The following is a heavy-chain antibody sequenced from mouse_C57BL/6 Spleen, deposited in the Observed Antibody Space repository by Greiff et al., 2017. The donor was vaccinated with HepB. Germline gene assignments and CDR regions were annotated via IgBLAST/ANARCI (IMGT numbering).Heavy chain of an antibody. CDR2: IYPGDGDT. J-gene: IGHJ4*01. V-gene: IGHV1-82*01. CDR3: ARGGYYYGSSYEAMDD. CDR1: GYAFSSSW. Sequence: QVQLQQSGPELVKPGASVKISCKASGYAFSSSWMNWVKQRPGKGLEWIGRIYPGDGDTNYNAKFKGKATMTADKSSSTAYMQLSSLTSEDSAVYVCARGGYYYGSSYEAMDDWGQGTSVT. D-gene: IGHD1-1*01.